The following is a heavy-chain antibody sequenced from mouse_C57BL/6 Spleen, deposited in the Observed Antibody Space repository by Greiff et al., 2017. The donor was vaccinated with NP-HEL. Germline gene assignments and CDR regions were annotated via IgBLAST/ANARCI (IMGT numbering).Heavy chain of an antibody. CDR3: AGGETGMDFFAY. CDR2: IYPGDGDT. CDR1: GYAFSSYW. V-gene: IGHV1-80*01. Sequence: QVQLQQSGAELVKPGASVKISCKASGYAFSSYWMNWVKQRPGKGLEWIGQIYPGDGDTNYNGKFKGKATLTADKSSSTAYMQLSSLTSEESAVYFCAGGETGMDFFAYWGQGTLVTVSA. D-gene: IGHD4-1*01. J-gene: IGHJ3*01.